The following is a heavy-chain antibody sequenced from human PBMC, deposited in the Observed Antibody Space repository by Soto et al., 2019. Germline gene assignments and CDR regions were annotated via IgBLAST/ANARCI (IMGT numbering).Heavy chain of an antibody. D-gene: IGHD2-2*02. Sequence: GGSLRLSCAASGFTFSGSAMHWVRQASGKGLEWVGRIRSKANSYATAYAASVKGRFTISRDDSKNTAYLQMNSLKTEDTAVYYCARHTDIVVVPAAILGTSDHYYYYGMDVWGQGTTVTVSS. J-gene: IGHJ6*02. CDR2: IRSKANSYAT. V-gene: IGHV3-73*01. CDR1: GFTFSGSA. CDR3: ARHTDIVVVPAAILGTSDHYYYYGMDV.